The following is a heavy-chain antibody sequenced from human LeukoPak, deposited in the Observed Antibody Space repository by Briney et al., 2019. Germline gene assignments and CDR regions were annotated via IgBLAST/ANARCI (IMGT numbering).Heavy chain of an antibody. CDR3: ARGSTYYDSSGQVPFDY. Sequence: GGSLRLSCAASGFTFSTYSMNWVRQAPGKGLEWVSYISSSGSTIYYADSVKGRFTISRDNAKNSLYLQMNSLRAEDTAVYYCARGSTYYDSSGQVPFDYWGQGTLVTVSS. D-gene: IGHD3-22*01. CDR2: ISSSGSTI. CDR1: GFTFSTYS. J-gene: IGHJ4*02. V-gene: IGHV3-48*01.